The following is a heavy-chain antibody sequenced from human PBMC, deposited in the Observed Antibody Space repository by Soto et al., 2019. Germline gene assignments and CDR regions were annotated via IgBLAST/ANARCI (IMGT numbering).Heavy chain of an antibody. CDR3: ARRHMARGVIISNWFDP. CDR2: INHSGST. CDR1: GLSFSGYY. D-gene: IGHD3-10*01. J-gene: IGHJ5*02. Sequence: SETLSLTCTFYGLSFSGYYWSWIRQPPGKGLEWIGEINHSGSTNYNPSLKSRVTISVDTSKNQFSLKLSSVTAADTAVYYCARRHMARGVIISNWFDPWGQGTLVTVSS. V-gene: IGHV4-34*01.